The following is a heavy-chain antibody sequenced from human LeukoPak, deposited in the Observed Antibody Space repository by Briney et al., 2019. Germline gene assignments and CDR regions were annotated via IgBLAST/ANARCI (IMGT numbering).Heavy chain of an antibody. CDR3: ARGRPSIAAAVGAFDI. D-gene: IGHD6-13*01. V-gene: IGHV4-31*03. J-gene: IGHJ3*02. Sequence: SQTLSLTCTVSGGSISSGGYYWSWIRQHPGKGLEWIGYIYYSGSTYYNPSLKSRVTISVDTSKNQFSLKLSSVTAADTAVYYCARGRPSIAAAVGAFDIWGQGTMVTVSS. CDR1: GGSISSGGYY. CDR2: IYYSGST.